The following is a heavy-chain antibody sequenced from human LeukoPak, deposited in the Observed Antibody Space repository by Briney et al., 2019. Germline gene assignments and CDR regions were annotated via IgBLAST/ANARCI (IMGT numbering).Heavy chain of an antibody. CDR2: ISSSSYV. Sequence: GGSLRLSCAASGFTFSSYSMNWVRQAPGKGLEWVSSISSSSYVYYADSVKGRFTISRDNAKNSLYLQMNSLRAEDTAVYYCARDSSGYIDYWGQGTLVTVSS. CDR1: GFTFSSYS. CDR3: ARDSSGYIDY. V-gene: IGHV3-21*01. J-gene: IGHJ4*02. D-gene: IGHD3-22*01.